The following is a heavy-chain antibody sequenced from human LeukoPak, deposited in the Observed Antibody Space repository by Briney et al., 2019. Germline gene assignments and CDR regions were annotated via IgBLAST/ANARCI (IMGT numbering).Heavy chain of an antibody. CDR3: ARARSNSGYYHGMAV. CDR1: DSTFTIVS. J-gene: IGHJ6*04. CDR2: VSSSRTNI. Sequence: AGRSLRLACPASDSTFTIVSIRWVSQAPGKCLFWLASVSSSRTNIYHADSVKGRFTISRDNAKKSLYLEMNNLRADDTAVYYCARARSNSGYYHGMAVGGSGNTVIVSS. V-gene: IGHV3-21*01. D-gene: IGHD6-25*01.